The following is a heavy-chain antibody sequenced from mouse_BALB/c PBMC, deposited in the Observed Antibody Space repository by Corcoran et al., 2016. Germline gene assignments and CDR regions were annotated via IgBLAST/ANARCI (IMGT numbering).Heavy chain of an antibody. CDR3: ANWDWYFDV. V-gene: IGHV14-3*02. D-gene: IGHD4-1*01. CDR2: IDPANGNT. J-gene: IGHJ1*01. CDR1: GFNIKDTY. Sequence: EVQLQQSGAELVKPAASVKLSCTASGFNIKDTYMHWVEQRPEQGLEWIGRIDPANGNTKYDPKFQGKATITADTSSNTAYLQLSSLTSEDTAVYYCANWDWYFDVWGAGTTVTVSS.